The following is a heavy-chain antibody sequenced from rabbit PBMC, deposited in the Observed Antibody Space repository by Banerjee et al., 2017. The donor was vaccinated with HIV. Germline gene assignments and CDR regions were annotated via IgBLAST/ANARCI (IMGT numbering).Heavy chain of an antibody. CDR2: IYAGSSSST. Sequence: QEQLVESGGGLVQPGASLTLTCKASGFDFSSVYYMCWVRQAPGKGLEWIACIYAGSSSSTYYATWAKGRFTISKTSSTTVTLQMTSLTAADTATYFCAREGDIIVGDLWGQGTLVTVS. D-gene: IGHD4-1*01. CDR1: GFDFSSVYY. V-gene: IGHV1S45*01. CDR3: AREGDIIVGDL. J-gene: IGHJ3*01.